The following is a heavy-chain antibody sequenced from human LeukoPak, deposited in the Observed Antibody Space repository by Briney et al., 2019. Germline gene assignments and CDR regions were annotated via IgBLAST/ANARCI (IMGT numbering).Heavy chain of an antibody. CDR2: IYYSGST. D-gene: IGHD3-3*01. CDR3: ARGRSGYYGGYYYYYYMDV. J-gene: IGHJ6*03. Sequence: SETLSLTCTVSGGSISSGSYYWSWIRQPAGKGLEWIGYIYYSGSTNYNPSLKSRVTVSVDTSKNQFYLKLSSVTAADTAVYYCARGRSGYYGGYYYYYYMDVWGKGTTVTVSS. V-gene: IGHV4-61*10. CDR1: GGSISSGSYY.